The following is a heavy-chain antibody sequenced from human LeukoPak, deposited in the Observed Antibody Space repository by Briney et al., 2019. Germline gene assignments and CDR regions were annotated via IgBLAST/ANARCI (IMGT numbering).Heavy chain of an antibody. CDR3: ARQPLGVLISSAAVTDY. CDR2: ISAHNGNT. CDR1: GYIFTNYG. D-gene: IGHD2-8*01. J-gene: IGHJ4*02. V-gene: IGHV1-18*01. Sequence: ASVKVSCKASGYIFTNYGISWVRQAPGQGLEWMGWISAHNGNTNYAQKLQGRVTMTTDTSTSTAYMELRSLRSDDTAVYYCARQPLGVLISSAAVTDYWGQGTLATVSS.